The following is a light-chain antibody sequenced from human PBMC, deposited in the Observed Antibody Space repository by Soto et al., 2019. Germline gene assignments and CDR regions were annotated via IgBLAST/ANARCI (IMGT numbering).Light chain of an antibody. Sequence: EIVLTQSPATLSLSPGERATLSCRPSQSVSSSYLAWYQQKPGQAPRLLIYGASSRATGIPDRFSGSGSGTDFTLTISRLEPEDFAVYYCHQYDSSPLTFGGGIKVEIK. CDR2: GAS. V-gene: IGKV3-20*01. J-gene: IGKJ4*01. CDR3: HQYDSSPLT. CDR1: QSVSSSY.